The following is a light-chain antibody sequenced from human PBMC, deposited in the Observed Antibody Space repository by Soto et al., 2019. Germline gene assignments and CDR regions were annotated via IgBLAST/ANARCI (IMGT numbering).Light chain of an antibody. J-gene: IGKJ1*01. V-gene: IGKV3-15*01. CDR2: GAS. CDR3: QQYNNWPQT. Sequence: EIVMTQSPATLSVSPGERATLSCRASQSVSSNLAWYQQKPGQAPRLLIYGASTRATSIPARFSGSGSGTEFTLTISSLQAEDFAVYYGQQYNNWPQTFGQGTKVEIK. CDR1: QSVSSN.